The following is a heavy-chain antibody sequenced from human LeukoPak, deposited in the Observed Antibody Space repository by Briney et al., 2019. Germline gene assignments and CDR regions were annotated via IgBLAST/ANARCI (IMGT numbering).Heavy chain of an antibody. CDR3: AKDPGGPNRGRITMVVVAYFDY. CDR1: GFTFSSYA. V-gene: IGHV3-23*01. Sequence: GGSLRLSCAASGFTFSSYAMSWVRQAPGKGLEWVSAISGSGGSTYYADSVKGRFTISRDNSKNTLYLQMNGLRAEDTAVYYCAKDPGGPNRGRITMVVVAYFDYWGQGTLVTVSS. J-gene: IGHJ4*02. D-gene: IGHD3-22*01. CDR2: ISGSGGST.